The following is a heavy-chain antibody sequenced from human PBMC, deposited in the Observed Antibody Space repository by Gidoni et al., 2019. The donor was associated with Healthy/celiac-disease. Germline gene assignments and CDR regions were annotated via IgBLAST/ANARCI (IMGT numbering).Heavy chain of an antibody. D-gene: IGHD2-2*01. CDR3: ARVHCSSTSCYVDY. V-gene: IGHV4-4*07. Sequence: QVPLPESGPGLVQPSETLSLTRPVPGGPTSSYYWSWIRQPAGKGLEWIGRIYTSGSTNYNPSLKSRVTMSVDTSKNQFSLKLSSVTAADTAVYYCARVHCSSTSCYVDYWGQGTLVTVSS. CDR2: IYTSGST. CDR1: GGPTSSYY. J-gene: IGHJ4*02.